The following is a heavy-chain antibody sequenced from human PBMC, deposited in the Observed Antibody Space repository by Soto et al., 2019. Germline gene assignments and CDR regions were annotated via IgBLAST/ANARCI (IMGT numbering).Heavy chain of an antibody. D-gene: IGHD3-22*01. CDR3: AKAYHYYDSSGYYPRYYYYYGMDV. CDR1: GFTFDDYA. CDR2: ISWNSGSI. V-gene: IGHV3-9*01. J-gene: IGHJ6*02. Sequence: SLRLSCAASGFTFDDYAMHWVRQAPGKGLEWVSGISWNSGSIGYADSVKGRFTISRDNAKNSLYLQMNSQRAEDTALYYCAKAYHYYDSSGYYPRYYYYYGMDVWGQGTTVTVSS.